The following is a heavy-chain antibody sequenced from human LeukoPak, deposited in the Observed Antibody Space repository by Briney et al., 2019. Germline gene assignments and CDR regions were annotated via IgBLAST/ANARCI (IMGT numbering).Heavy chain of an antibody. D-gene: IGHD3-10*01. Sequence: ASVKVSCKASRYTFTGYYMHWVRQAPGQGLEWMGWINPNSGGTNYAQKFQGRVTMTRDTSISTAYMELSRLRSDDTAVYYCARGVSGIYYYYYMDVWGKGTTVTVSS. CDR1: RYTFTGYY. J-gene: IGHJ6*03. CDR2: INPNSGGT. V-gene: IGHV1-2*02. CDR3: ARGVSGIYYYYYMDV.